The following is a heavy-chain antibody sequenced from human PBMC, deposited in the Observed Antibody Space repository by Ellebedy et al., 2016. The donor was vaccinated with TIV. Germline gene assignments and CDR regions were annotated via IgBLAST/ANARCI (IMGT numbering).Heavy chain of an antibody. J-gene: IGHJ5*02. Sequence: SETLSLTXSVSGGSITKYYWSWIRQPPGKGLEWIGYIYYSGSTNYNPSLKSRVTISVDTSKNQFSLKLSSVTAADTAVYYCARYSSSSGWFDPWGQGTLVTVSS. V-gene: IGHV4-59*01. D-gene: IGHD6-6*01. CDR2: IYYSGST. CDR3: ARYSSSSGWFDP. CDR1: GGSITKYY.